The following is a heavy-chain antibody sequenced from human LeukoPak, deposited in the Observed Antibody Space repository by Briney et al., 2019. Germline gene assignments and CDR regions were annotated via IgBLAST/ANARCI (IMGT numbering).Heavy chain of an antibody. J-gene: IGHJ4*02. Sequence: ASVKVSCKASGYTFTSYYMHWVRQAPGQGLEWMGWIDPDSGGTNYAQKFQGRVTMTRDTSISAAYMELNRLTSDDTAVYFCARDAPLGGASAFDYWGQGTLVTVSS. D-gene: IGHD3-16*01. CDR2: IDPDSGGT. V-gene: IGHV1-2*02. CDR3: ARDAPLGGASAFDY. CDR1: GYTFTSYY.